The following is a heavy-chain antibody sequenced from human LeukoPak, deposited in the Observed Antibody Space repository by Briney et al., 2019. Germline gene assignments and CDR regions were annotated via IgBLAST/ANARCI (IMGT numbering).Heavy chain of an antibody. CDR3: ARHLAGLGAFDI. CDR2: IYYSGST. J-gene: IGHJ3*02. V-gene: IGHV4-59*08. CDR1: GGSINSYY. D-gene: IGHD5-12*01. Sequence: SETLFLTCTVSGGSINSYYWSWIRQPPGKGLEWIGYIYYSGSTNYNPSLKSRVTISVDTSKNQFSLKLSSVTAADTAVYYCARHLAGLGAFDIWGQGTMVTVSS.